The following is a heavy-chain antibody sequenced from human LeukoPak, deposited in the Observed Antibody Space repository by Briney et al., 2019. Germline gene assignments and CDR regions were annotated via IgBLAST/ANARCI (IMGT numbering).Heavy chain of an antibody. D-gene: IGHD2-2*01. Sequence: GGSLRLSCAASGFTFDDYAMSWVRQAPGKGLEWVSGINWNGGSTGYADSVKGRFTVSRDNAKNSLYLQMNSLRAEDTAFYYCARVGCTSTSSCYYYMDVWGKGTTVTVSS. J-gene: IGHJ6*03. CDR3: ARVGCTSTSSCYYYMDV. V-gene: IGHV3-20*04. CDR2: INWNGGST. CDR1: GFTFDDYA.